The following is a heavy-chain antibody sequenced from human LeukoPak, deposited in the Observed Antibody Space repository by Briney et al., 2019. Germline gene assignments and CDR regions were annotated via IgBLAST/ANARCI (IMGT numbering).Heavy chain of an antibody. V-gene: IGHV3-23*01. D-gene: IGHD6-19*01. CDR1: GFTFSSYA. Sequence: GGSLRLSCAASGFTFSSYAMSWVRQAPGKGLEWVSAISGSGGSTYYADSVKGRFTTSRDNSKNTLYLQMNSLRAEDTAVYYCAKGEQWLVTSFDYWGQGTLVTVSS. CDR2: ISGSGGST. J-gene: IGHJ4*02. CDR3: AKGEQWLVTSFDY.